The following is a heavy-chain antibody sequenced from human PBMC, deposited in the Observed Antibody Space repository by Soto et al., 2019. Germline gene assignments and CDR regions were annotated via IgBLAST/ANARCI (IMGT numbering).Heavy chain of an antibody. J-gene: IGHJ6*03. D-gene: IGHD3-16*01. V-gene: IGHV3-33*01. Sequence: QVQLVESGGGVVQPGRSLRLSCAASGFTFSSYGMHWVRQAPGKGLEWVAVIWYDGSNKYYADSVKGRFTISRDNSKNTLYLQMDVLRAEDTAVYYCARDYPFRALWHDYYYYYYMGVWGKGTTVTVSS. CDR2: IWYDGSNK. CDR1: GFTFSSYG. CDR3: ARDYPFRALWHDYYYYYYMGV.